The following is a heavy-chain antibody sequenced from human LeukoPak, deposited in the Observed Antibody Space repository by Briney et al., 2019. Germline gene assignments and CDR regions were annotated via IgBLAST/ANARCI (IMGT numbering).Heavy chain of an antibody. J-gene: IGHJ4*02. D-gene: IGHD5-18*01. CDR1: GFSFDDYA. V-gene: IGHV3-9*01. CDR2: ISWNSNSI. Sequence: GGSLRLSCAASGFSFDDYAMHWVRQGPGKGLEWVSGISWNSNSIGYADSVKGRFTISRDNAKNYLYLQMNSLRPEDTALYYCSKNSRGVQLYKRGAVFYFRGQGTLVTVSS. CDR3: SKNSRGVQLYKRGAVFYF.